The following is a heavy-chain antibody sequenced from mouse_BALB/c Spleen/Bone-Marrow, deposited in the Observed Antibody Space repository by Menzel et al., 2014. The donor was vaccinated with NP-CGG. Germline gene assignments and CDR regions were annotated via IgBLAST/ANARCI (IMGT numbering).Heavy chain of an antibody. Sequence: VQRVESGAELVRPGASVKLSCKALGFTFTDYEMHWVKQTPVHGLEWIGTIHPGSGGTAYNQKFKGKATLTADKSSSTAHMELSSLTSEDSAVYYCSRKKVGDFDYWGQGTTLTVSS. CDR1: GFTFTDYE. CDR2: IHPGSGGT. V-gene: IGHV1-15*01. CDR3: SRKKVGDFDY. J-gene: IGHJ2*01.